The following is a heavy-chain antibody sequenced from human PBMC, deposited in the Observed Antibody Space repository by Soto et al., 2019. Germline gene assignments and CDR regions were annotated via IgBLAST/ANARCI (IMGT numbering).Heavy chain of an antibody. J-gene: IGHJ4*02. CDR1: GFTFSSYA. Sequence: GGSLRLSCAASGFTFSSYAMHWVRQAPGKGLEWVAVISYDGSNKYYADSVKGRFTISRDNSKNTLYLQMNSLRAEDTAVYYCAREERLYYYDSSGYYYGPLDYWGQGTLVTVSS. V-gene: IGHV3-30-3*01. CDR2: ISYDGSNK. CDR3: AREERLYYYDSSGYYYGPLDY. D-gene: IGHD3-22*01.